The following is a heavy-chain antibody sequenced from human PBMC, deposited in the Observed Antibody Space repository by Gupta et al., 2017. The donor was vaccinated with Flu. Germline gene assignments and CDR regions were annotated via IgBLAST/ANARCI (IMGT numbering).Heavy chain of an antibody. CDR2: INKNGSTI. V-gene: IGHV3-11*01. D-gene: IGHD2-2*01. J-gene: IGHJ4*02. CDR3: ARGYCSSTACYGAVGLDD. Sequence: QVQLVESGGGMVKPGGSLRLSCAASGFTFSGYFLSWIRQAPGKGLEWASYINKNGSTIYYADSVKGRFTSARDNANNALYLQMNSLRAEDTAVDDCARGYCSSTACYGAVGLDDGGQGTMVTVSS. CDR1: GFTFSGYF.